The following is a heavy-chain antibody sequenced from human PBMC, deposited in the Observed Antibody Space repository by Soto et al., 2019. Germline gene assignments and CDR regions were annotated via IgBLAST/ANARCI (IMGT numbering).Heavy chain of an antibody. CDR3: ARDGSIGGSDYYYYYGMDV. J-gene: IGHJ6*02. CDR2: IYYSGST. D-gene: IGHD2-15*01. V-gene: IGHV4-61*01. CDR1: GCSVSSGSYY. Sequence: PSETLSLTCPVSGCSVSSGSYYWSWIRQPPGKGLEWIGYIYYSGSTNYNPSLKSRVTISVDTSKNQFSLKLSSVTAADTAVYYCARDGSIGGSDYYYYYGMDVWGQGTTVTVSS.